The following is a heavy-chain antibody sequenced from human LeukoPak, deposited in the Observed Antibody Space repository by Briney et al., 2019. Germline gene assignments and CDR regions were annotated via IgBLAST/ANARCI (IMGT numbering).Heavy chain of an antibody. D-gene: IGHD6-19*01. Sequence: GGSLRLSCAASGFTFSSYWMSWVRQAPGKGLEWVANIKRDGSDKYYVGSVEGRFTISRDNAKNSLYLQMSSLRAEDTAIYYCARALYNRGWYPDYFDTWGQGTLVTVSS. CDR2: IKRDGSDK. V-gene: IGHV3-7*01. CDR1: GFTFSSYW. CDR3: ARALYNRGWYPDYFDT. J-gene: IGHJ4*02.